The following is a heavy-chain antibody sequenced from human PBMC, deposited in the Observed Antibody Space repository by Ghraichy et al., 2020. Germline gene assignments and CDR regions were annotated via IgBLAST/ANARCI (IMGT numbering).Heavy chain of an antibody. CDR3: ARDRGYSYGYGSYFDY. V-gene: IGHV4-30-4*01. CDR2: IYYSGST. D-gene: IGHD5-18*01. Sequence: SETLSLTCTVSGGSISSGDYYWSWIRQPPGKGLEWIGYIYYSGSTYYNPSLKSRVTISVDTSKNQFSLKLSSVTTADTAVYYCARDRGYSYGYGSYFDYWCHVTLVTVSS. CDR1: GGSISSGDYY. J-gene: IGHJ4*01.